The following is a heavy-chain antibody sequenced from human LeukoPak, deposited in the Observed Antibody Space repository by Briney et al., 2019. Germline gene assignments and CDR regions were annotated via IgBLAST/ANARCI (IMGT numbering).Heavy chain of an antibody. D-gene: IGHD2-2*01. CDR3: AKGPLRGTAAAIDY. V-gene: IGHV3-30*18. CDR1: GFTFDNYG. J-gene: IGHJ4*02. Sequence: SGKSLRLSCAASGFTFDNYGMHWVRQAPGKGQEWVAVISYDGRNKHYPDSVKGRFTISRDISTDTLWLQMDSLRTEGTAVYYCAKGPLRGTAAAIDYWGQGTLVTVSS. CDR2: ISYDGRNK.